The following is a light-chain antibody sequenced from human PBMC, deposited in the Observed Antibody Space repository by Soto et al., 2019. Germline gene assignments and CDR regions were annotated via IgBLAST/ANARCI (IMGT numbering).Light chain of an antibody. CDR2: DAS. CDR1: QSVSSH. J-gene: IGKJ4*01. V-gene: IGKV3-11*01. Sequence: EIVLKQSPGTLSLSPGERASLSCRASQSVSSHFAWYQQKPYLAPRLLIYDASNRATGIPARFRGSGSGTDFTLTISSLEPEDFAVYYCQQRSSWPPSFGGGTKVDI. CDR3: QQRSSWPPS.